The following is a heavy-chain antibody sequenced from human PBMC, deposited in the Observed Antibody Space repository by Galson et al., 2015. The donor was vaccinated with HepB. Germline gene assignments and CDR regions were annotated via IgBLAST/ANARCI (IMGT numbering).Heavy chain of an antibody. Sequence: SVKVSCKVSGYTLTELSMHWVRQAPGKGLEWMGGFDPEDGETIYAQKFQGRVTMTEDTSTDTAYMELSSPRSEDTAVYYCATWAGDLNPGAREGPGVHYYYGMDVWGQGTTVTVSS. J-gene: IGHJ6*02. CDR1: GYTLTELS. CDR2: FDPEDGET. D-gene: IGHD7-27*01. CDR3: ATWAGDLNPGAREGPGVHYYYGMDV. V-gene: IGHV1-24*01.